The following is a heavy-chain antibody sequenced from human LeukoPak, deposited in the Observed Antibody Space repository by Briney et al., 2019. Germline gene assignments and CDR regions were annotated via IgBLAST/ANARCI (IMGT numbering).Heavy chain of an antibody. V-gene: IGHV1-24*01. D-gene: IGHD1-7*01. CDR3: ARALFPALGITGTTEDYYYYYGMDV. CDR1: GYTLTELS. Sequence: ASVKVSCKVSGYTLTELSMHWVRQAPGKGLEWMGGFDPEDGETIYAQKFQGRVTMTEDTSTDTAYMELSSLRSEDTAVYYCARALFPALGITGTTEDYYYYYGMDVWGQGTTVTVSS. J-gene: IGHJ6*02. CDR2: FDPEDGET.